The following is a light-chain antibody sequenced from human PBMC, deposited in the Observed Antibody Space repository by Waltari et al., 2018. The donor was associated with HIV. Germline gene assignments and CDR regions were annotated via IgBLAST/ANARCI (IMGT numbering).Light chain of an antibody. CDR3: CSYAGSSTFAV. CDR2: DVS. J-gene: IGLJ2*01. V-gene: IGLV2-23*02. Sequence: QSALTQPASVSGSPGQSLTISCTGTRSHVGGYNYVSWYQQHPGKAPKLMIYDVSKRPSGVSNRFSGSKSGNTASLTISGLQAEDESDYYCCSYAGSSTFAVFGGGTKLTVL. CDR1: RSHVGGYNY.